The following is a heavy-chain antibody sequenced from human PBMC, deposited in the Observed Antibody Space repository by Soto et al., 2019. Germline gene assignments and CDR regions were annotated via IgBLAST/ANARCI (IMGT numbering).Heavy chain of an antibody. J-gene: IGHJ6*02. CDR1: GGTFSSYA. D-gene: IGHD3-22*01. V-gene: IGHV1-69*13. Sequence: SVKVSCKASGGTFSSYAISWVRQAPGQGLEWMGGIIPIFGTANYAQKFQGRVTITADESTSTAYMELSSLRSEDTAVYCCASTSVVVITYYYGMDVWGQGTTVTVSS. CDR3: ASTSVVVITYYYGMDV. CDR2: IIPIFGTA.